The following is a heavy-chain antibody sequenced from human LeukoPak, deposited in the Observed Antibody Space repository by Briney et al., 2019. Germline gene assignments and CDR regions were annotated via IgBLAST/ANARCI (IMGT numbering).Heavy chain of an antibody. Sequence: SETLSLTCTVSGGSISSAAYYWSWVRQPPGKGLDWIGSIYYTGTTYYSPSLQTRATLSFDTSKNQFSLKLTSVTAADTAVYFCARRPIAAGNNWFDPWGQGTLVTVSS. CDR2: IYYTGTT. J-gene: IGHJ5*02. V-gene: IGHV4-39*01. D-gene: IGHD6-13*01. CDR1: GGSISSAAYY. CDR3: ARRPIAAGNNWFDP.